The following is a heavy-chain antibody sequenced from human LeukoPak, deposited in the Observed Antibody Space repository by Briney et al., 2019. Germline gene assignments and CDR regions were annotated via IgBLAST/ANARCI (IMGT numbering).Heavy chain of an antibody. D-gene: IGHD3-9*01. CDR3: AKDPAYYDILTGYCNPYYFDY. CDR2: ISGSGGST. V-gene: IGHV3-23*01. J-gene: IGHJ4*02. Sequence: GGSLRLSCAASGFTFSSYAMSWVRQAPGKGLEWVSAISGSGGSTYYADSVKGRFTISRDNSKNTLYLQMNSLRAEDTAVYYCAKDPAYYDILTGYCNPYYFDYWGQGTLVTVSS. CDR1: GFTFSSYA.